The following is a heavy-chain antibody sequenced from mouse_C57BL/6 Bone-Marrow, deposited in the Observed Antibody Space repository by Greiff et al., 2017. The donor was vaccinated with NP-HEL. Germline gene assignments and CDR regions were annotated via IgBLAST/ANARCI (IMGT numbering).Heavy chain of an antibody. J-gene: IGHJ4*01. V-gene: IGHV3-6*01. CDR1: GYSITSGYY. CDR2: ISYDGSN. Sequence: EVQLQQSGPGLVKPSQSLSLTCSVTGYSITSGYYWNWIRQFPGNKLEWMGYISYDGSNNYNPYLKNRISITRDTSKNQFFLTLNSVTTEDTATYYCATAMDYWGQGTSVTVSS. CDR3: ATAMDY.